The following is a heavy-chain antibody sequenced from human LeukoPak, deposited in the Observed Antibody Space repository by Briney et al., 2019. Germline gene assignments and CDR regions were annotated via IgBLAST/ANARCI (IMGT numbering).Heavy chain of an antibody. Sequence: SETLSLTCTVSGGSISSYYWSWIRQPPGKGLEWIGYIYYSGSTNYNPSLKSRVTISVDTSKNQFSLRLSSVTAADTAVYYCAKHYDILTGWYYGMDVWGQGTTVTVSS. CDR2: IYYSGST. CDR3: AKHYDILTGWYYGMDV. V-gene: IGHV4-59*08. D-gene: IGHD3-9*01. CDR1: GGSISSYY. J-gene: IGHJ6*02.